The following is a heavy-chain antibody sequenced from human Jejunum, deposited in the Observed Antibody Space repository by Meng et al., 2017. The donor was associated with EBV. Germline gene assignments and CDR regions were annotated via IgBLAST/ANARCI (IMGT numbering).Heavy chain of an antibody. CDR2: IYGDDNK. Sequence: QITLKESGPTLVKPTQTLTLTCTFSGFSLSTSGVAVGWIRQPPGKALEWLALIYGDDNKRYSPSLKSRFTITKDTSRNQVVLTMTNMDPADTATYYCAHGENWNFDYWGQGTLGTVS. CDR3: AHGENWNFDY. J-gene: IGHJ4*02. CDR1: GFSLSTSGVA. D-gene: IGHD1-1*01. V-gene: IGHV2-5*02.